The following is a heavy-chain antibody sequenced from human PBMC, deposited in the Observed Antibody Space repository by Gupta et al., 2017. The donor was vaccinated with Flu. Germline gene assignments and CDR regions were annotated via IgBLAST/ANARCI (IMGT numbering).Heavy chain of an antibody. D-gene: IGHD6-19*01. Sequence: VQLLESGGGLVQPGGSLRLSCAASGFTFNRHDMTWLRQAPGKGLQWLAGISSSGAVTDYADSIRGRFTISRDNSKNTVYFQLTGLRAEDSALYYCAKSKYTSGWYDYWGRGTLVTVSS. CDR2: ISSSGAVT. CDR3: AKSKYTSGWYDY. CDR1: GFTFNRHD. V-gene: IGHV3-23*01. J-gene: IGHJ4*02.